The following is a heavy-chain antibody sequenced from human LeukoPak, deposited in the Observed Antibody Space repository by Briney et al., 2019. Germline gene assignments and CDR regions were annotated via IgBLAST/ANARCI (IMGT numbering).Heavy chain of an antibody. CDR1: GGSISSYY. Sequence: SETLSLTCTVSGGSISSYYWSWIRQPAGKGLEWIGRIYTSGSTNYNPSLKSRVTMSVDTSKNQFSLKLSSVTAADTAVYYCARVRLAGSYYSPNYYYYYMDVWGKGTTVTVSS. V-gene: IGHV4-4*07. CDR2: IYTSGST. CDR3: ARVRLAGSYYSPNYYYYYMDV. J-gene: IGHJ6*03. D-gene: IGHD1-26*01.